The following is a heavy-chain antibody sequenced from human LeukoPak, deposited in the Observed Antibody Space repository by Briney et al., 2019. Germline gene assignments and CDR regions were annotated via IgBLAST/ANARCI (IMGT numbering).Heavy chain of an antibody. CDR2: IYYSGST. Sequence: SETLSLTCTVSGGSISSYYWSWIRQPPGKGLEWIGYIYYSGSTNYNPSLKCRVTISVDTSKNQFSLKLTSVTAADTAVYYCAREGAGTNYYYYYGMDVWGQGTTVTVSS. J-gene: IGHJ6*02. CDR3: AREGAGTNYYYYYGMDV. CDR1: GGSISSYY. D-gene: IGHD1-1*01. V-gene: IGHV4-59*01.